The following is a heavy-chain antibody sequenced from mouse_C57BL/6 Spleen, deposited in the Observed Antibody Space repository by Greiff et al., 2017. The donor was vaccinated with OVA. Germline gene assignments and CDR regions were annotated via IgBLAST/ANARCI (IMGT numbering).Heavy chain of an antibody. Sequence: QVQLKESGAELVRPGASVKLSCKASGYTFTDYYINWVKQRPGQGLEWIARIYPGSGNTYYNEKFKGKATLTAEKSSSTAYMQLSSLTSEDSAVYFCARSAAQYAMDYWGQGTSVTVSS. D-gene: IGHD3-2*02. CDR2: IYPGSGNT. V-gene: IGHV1-76*01. CDR1: GYTFTDYY. CDR3: ARSAAQYAMDY. J-gene: IGHJ4*01.